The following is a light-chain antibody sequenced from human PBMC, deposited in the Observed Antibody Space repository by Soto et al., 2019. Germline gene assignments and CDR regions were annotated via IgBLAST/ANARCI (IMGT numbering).Light chain of an antibody. CDR2: FGS. V-gene: IGKV2-28*01. CDR3: MQALQSLT. J-gene: IGKJ5*01. Sequence: EIVMTQSPLTLPVTPVDPASICCRCIQSLLYNNTYNYLDWYVQKPGQSPQLLIYFGSNRAPGVPDRFSGSGSGTDFTLKINRVEAEDVGTYYCMQALQSLTFGQGTRLEIK. CDR1: QSLLYNNTYNY.